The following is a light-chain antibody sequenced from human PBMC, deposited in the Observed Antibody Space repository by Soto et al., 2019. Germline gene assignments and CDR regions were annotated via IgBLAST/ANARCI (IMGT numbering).Light chain of an antibody. CDR2: DVS. CDR1: SSDIGVYNY. V-gene: IGLV2-14*01. Sequence: QSALTQPASVSGSPGQSITISCTGTSSDIGVYNYVSWFQQHPGKAPKLMIYDVSDRPSGVSNRFSGSKSGTTASLTISGLQTEDEADYYCSSYTSSSTQVFGTGTKLTVL. J-gene: IGLJ1*01. CDR3: SSYTSSSTQV.